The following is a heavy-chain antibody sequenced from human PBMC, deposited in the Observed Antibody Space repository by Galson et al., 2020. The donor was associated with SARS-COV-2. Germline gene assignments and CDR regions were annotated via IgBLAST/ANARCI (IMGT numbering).Heavy chain of an antibody. J-gene: IGHJ6*02. CDR2: ISYDGSNK. V-gene: IGHV3-30-3*01. Sequence: TGGSLRLSCAASGFTFSGYAMHWVRQAPGKGLEWVAVISYDGSNKYYADSVKGRFTISRDNSKNTLYLQMNSLRAEDTAVYYCARDKVVAVAGTDHYYYGMDVWGQGTTVTVSS. CDR1: GFTFSGYA. D-gene: IGHD6-19*01. CDR3: ARDKVVAVAGTDHYYYGMDV.